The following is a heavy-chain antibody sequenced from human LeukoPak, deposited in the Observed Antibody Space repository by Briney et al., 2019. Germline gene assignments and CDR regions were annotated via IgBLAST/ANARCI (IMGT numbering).Heavy chain of an antibody. Sequence: SETLSLTCTVSGGSIISSSHYWGWIRQPPGKGPEWIGSIYHSGTSYYNPSLKSRVTISIDTSKNHFSLRLNSVTAADMAVYYCAKTRENYNVLTGYYAGNYYFESWGQGTLATVSS. CDR3: AKTRENYNVLTGYYAGNYYFES. V-gene: IGHV4-39*02. J-gene: IGHJ4*02. CDR1: GGSIISSSHY. D-gene: IGHD3-9*01. CDR2: IYHSGTS.